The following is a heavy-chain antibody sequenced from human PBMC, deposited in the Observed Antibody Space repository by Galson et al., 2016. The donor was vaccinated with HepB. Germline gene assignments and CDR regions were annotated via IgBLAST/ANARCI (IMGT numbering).Heavy chain of an antibody. CDR2: IYSGGTT. D-gene: IGHD4-17*01. V-gene: IGHV3-66*02. J-gene: IGHJ4*02. Sequence: SLRLSCAASGFTVSSNYMTWVRQAPGKGLGYVSVIYSGGTTYSADSVKGRFTISRDNSKNTLFLQMNTLGAEDTAVYYCARGVYGDHGWFDYWGQGTLVTVSS. CDR1: GFTVSSNY. CDR3: ARGVYGDHGWFDY.